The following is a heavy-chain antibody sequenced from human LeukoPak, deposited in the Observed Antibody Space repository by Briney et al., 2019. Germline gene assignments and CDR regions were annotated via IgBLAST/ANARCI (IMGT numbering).Heavy chain of an antibody. D-gene: IGHD5-12*01. CDR1: GGSISTSNYY. CDR2: IFYSGST. J-gene: IGHJ4*02. CDR3: ARLNIAGGFDY. Sequence: SETLSLTCTVSGGSISTSNYYWGWIRQPPGKGLEWIGNIFYSGSTYYSPSLRSRVTISLDTSRNQFSLKLTSVTAADTAVYYCARLNIAGGFDYWGQGTLITVSS. V-gene: IGHV4-39*07.